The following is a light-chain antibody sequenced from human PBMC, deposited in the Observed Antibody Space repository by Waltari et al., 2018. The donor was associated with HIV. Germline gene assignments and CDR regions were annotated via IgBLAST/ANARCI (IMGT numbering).Light chain of an antibody. J-gene: IGLJ1*01. CDR1: SSDIRRVLY. V-gene: IGLV2-14*01. CDR2: EIS. Sequence: QSALTHPPSVSGSPGQSITIPCPDTSSDIRRVLYVSWPQPPPGNAPKLMFHEISNRPSGVSNLYAASKSANAASLTISGLQAEDEATYYCNSYTTSNTDVFGSGTKVTV. CDR3: NSYTTSNTDV.